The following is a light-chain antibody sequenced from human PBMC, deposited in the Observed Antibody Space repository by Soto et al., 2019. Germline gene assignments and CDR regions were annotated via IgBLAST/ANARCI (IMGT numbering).Light chain of an antibody. Sequence: XXGAYDYVPWYQQHPGKAPELIIYEVNQRPSGVPDRFSGSKSGNTASLTVAXXXXXXXAXYXCXSYSGSSNFVVFGTGTKVTVL. CDR1: XXGAYDY. CDR3: XSYSGSSNFVV. V-gene: IGLV2-8*01. CDR2: EVN. J-gene: IGLJ1*01.